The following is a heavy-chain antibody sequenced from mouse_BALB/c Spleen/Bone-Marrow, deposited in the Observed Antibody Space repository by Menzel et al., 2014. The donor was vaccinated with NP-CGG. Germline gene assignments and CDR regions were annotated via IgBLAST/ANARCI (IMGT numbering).Heavy chain of an antibody. V-gene: IGHV14-3*02. D-gene: IGHD1-2*01. Sequence: VQLQQSGAELVKPGASVKLSCTASGFNIKDTYMHWVKQRPEQGLEWIGRIDPANGNTKYDPKFQGKATITADTSSNTAYLQLSSLTPEDTAVYYCARGGTTATWYFDVWGAGTTVTVSS. J-gene: IGHJ1*01. CDR2: IDPANGNT. CDR3: ARGGTTATWYFDV. CDR1: GFNIKDTY.